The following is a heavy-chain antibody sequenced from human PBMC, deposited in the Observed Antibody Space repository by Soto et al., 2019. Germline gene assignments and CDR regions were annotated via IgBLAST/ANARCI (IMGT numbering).Heavy chain of an antibody. J-gene: IGHJ4*02. CDR3: ARTVWIGYCSSTSCSDFDY. Sequence: GGSLRLSCAASGFTFSSYAMHWVRQAPGKGLEWVAVISYDGSNKYYADSVKGRFTISRDNSKNTLYLQMNSLRAEDTAVYYCARTVWIGYCSSTSCSDFDYWGQGTLVTVSS. CDR2: ISYDGSNK. D-gene: IGHD2-2*01. V-gene: IGHV3-30-3*01. CDR1: GFTFSSYA.